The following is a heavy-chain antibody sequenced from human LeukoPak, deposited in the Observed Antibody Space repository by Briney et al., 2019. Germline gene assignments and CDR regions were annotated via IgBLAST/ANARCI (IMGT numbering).Heavy chain of an antibody. D-gene: IGHD5-18*01. CDR2: IYYRGST. V-gene: IGHV4-39*07. J-gene: IGHJ4*02. CDR1: GGSISSYY. Sequence: SETLSLTCTVSGGSISSYYWGWVRQPPGKGLEWLGSIYYRGSTYKKPSLKTRVTISVDTSKNEFSLKLRSVTAADTAVYYCARSYSYGPYYFDYWGQGILVTVSS. CDR3: ARSYSYGPYYFDY.